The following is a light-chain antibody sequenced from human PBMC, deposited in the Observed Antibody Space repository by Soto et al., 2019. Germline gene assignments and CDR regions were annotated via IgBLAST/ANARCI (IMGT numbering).Light chain of an antibody. CDR2: DAS. Sequence: EIVLTQSPATLSLSPGDRATLSCRASQSVSRYLAWYQHKPGQAPRLLIYDASNRATGIPARFSGSGSGTDFTLTISSLEPEDFAAYHCQQLYTLPFPFGQGTRL. J-gene: IGKJ5*01. CDR3: QQLYTLPFP. V-gene: IGKV3-11*01. CDR1: QSVSRY.